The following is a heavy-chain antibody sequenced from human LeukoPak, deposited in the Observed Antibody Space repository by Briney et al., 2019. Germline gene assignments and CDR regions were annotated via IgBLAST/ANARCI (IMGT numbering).Heavy chain of an antibody. V-gene: IGHV3-66*01. CDR2: IYSGGTT. CDR1: GLTVSSNY. CDR3: ARRQQWKLLPLGAFDI. D-gene: IGHD1-26*01. Sequence: PGGSLRLSCAASGLTVSSNYMSWVRQAPGKGLEWVSVIYSGGTTYYADSVKGRFTISRDNFKNTLYLQMNSLRAEDTAVYYCARRQQWKLLPLGAFDIWGQGTMVTVSS. J-gene: IGHJ3*02.